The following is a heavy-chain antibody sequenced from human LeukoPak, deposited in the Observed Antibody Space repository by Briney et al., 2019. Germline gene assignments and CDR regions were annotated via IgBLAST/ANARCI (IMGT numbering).Heavy chain of an antibody. Sequence: SETLSLTCTVSGGSISSSSYYWGWIRQPPGKGLEWIGSIYYSGSTYYNPSLKSRVTISVDTSKNQFSLKLSSVTAADTAVYYCARVEVPRELQYYYYYYMDVWGKGTTVTVSS. CDR3: ARVEVPRELQYYYYYYMDV. CDR2: IYYSGST. V-gene: IGHV4-39*07. CDR1: GGSISSSSYY. J-gene: IGHJ6*03. D-gene: IGHD1-26*01.